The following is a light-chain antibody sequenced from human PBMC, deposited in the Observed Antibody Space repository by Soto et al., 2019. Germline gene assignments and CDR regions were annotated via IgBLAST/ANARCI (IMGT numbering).Light chain of an antibody. Sequence: QTVVTQPPSVSGAPGQRVTISCTGSSSNIGAGHALHWYQHLPGAAPKLLMYGNSDRPSGVPDRFSGSKSGTSASLAITGLQPEDEADYYCQSYDDSLSGWVFGGGTQLTVL. J-gene: IGLJ3*02. V-gene: IGLV1-40*01. CDR3: QSYDDSLSGWV. CDR1: SSNIGAGHA. CDR2: GNS.